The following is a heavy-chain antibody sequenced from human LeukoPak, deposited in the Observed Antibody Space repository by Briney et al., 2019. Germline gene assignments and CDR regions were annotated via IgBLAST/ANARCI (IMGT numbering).Heavy chain of an antibody. CDR1: GYTFTSYD. D-gene: IGHD3-9*01. CDR2: MNPNSGNT. V-gene: IGHV1-8*01. CDR3: ARGNRLRYFDWLLLPFDY. J-gene: IGHJ4*02. Sequence: ASVKVSCKASGYTFTSYDINWERQATGQGLEWMGWMNPNSGNTGYAQKFQGRVTMTRNTSISTAYMELSSLRSEDTAVYYCARGNRLRYFDWLLLPFDYWGQGTLVTVSS.